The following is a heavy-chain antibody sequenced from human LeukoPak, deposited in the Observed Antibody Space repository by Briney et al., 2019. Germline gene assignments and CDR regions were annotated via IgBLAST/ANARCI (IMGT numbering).Heavy chain of an antibody. CDR3: ARETSIWGLYSSGWYKNNWFDP. J-gene: IGHJ5*02. CDR2: INPNSGGT. D-gene: IGHD6-19*01. V-gene: IGHV1-2*02. Sequence: GASVKVSCKASGYTFTGYYMHWVRQAPGQGLEWMGWINPNSGGTNYAQKFQGRVTMTRDTSISTAYMELSRLRSDDTAVYYCARETSIWGLYSSGWYKNNWFDPWGQGTLVTVSS. CDR1: GYTFTGYY.